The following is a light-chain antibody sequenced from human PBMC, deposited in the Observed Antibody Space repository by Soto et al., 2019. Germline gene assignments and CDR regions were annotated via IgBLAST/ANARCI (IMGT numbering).Light chain of an antibody. V-gene: IGKV3-15*01. Sequence: EIVMTQSPATLSVSPGERVTLSCRASQSVSSNLAWYQQKPGQAPRLLIYGASTRVTDIPARFSGSESGTEFTLTISSLQSEDFAVYYCQQYNNWPPWTFGQGTKVEIK. CDR3: QQYNNWPPWT. CDR1: QSVSSN. J-gene: IGKJ1*01. CDR2: GAS.